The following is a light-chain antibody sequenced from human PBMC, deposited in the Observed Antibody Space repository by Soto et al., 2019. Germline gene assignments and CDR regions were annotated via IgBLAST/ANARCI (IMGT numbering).Light chain of an antibody. CDR2: DVS. J-gene: IGLJ2*01. V-gene: IGLV2-14*03. CDR1: SSDVGGYNS. Sequence: QSALTQPASVSGSPGQSITISCTGTSSDVGGYNSVSWYQQHPGKAPKLMIYDVSNRPSGVSNRFSGSKSVNTASLTISGLQAEDGADYYCSSYTSSSTVVFGGGTKLTVL. CDR3: SSYTSSSTVV.